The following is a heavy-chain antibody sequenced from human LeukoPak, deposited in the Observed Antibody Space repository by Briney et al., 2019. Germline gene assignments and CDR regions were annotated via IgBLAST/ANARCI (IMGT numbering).Heavy chain of an antibody. CDR3: ARNKFHDYSSRAFDI. J-gene: IGHJ3*02. CDR2: IYYSGST. Sequence: SETLSLTCTVSGGSISSSSYYWGWIRQPPGKGLEWIGSIYYSGSTYYNPSLKSRVTISVDTSKNQLSLKLSSVTAADTAVYSVARNKFHDYSSRAFDIWGQGTMVTVSP. D-gene: IGHD4-11*01. V-gene: IGHV4-39*01. CDR1: GGSISSSSYY.